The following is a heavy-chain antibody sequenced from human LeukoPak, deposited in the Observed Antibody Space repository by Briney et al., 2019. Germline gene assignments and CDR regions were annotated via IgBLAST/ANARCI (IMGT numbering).Heavy chain of an antibody. D-gene: IGHD3-22*01. CDR2: IYYSGST. V-gene: IGHV4-39*07. Sequence: SETLSLTCTVSGGCISSSSYYWGWIRQPPGKGLEWIGSIYYSGSTYYNPSLKSRVTISVDTSKNQFSLKLSSVTAADTAVYYCARVRDYYDSSGYYPPGLLDYWGQGTLVTVSS. CDR1: GGCISSSSYY. CDR3: ARVRDYYDSSGYYPPGLLDY. J-gene: IGHJ4*02.